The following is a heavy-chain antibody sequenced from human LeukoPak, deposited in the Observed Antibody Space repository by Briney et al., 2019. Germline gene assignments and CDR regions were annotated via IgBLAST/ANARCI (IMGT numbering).Heavy chain of an antibody. V-gene: IGHV3-53*01. CDR3: ATTETHTTLDY. D-gene: IGHD1-1*01. J-gene: IGHJ4*02. CDR1: GFIVSNNH. CDR2: IYSGGST. Sequence: GGSLRLSCAASGFIVSNNHMSWVRQAPGKGLEWVSVIYSGGSTYYADSVKGRFTISRDNSKNMVYLQMNSLRAEDTAVYFCATTETHTTLDYWGQGTLATVSS.